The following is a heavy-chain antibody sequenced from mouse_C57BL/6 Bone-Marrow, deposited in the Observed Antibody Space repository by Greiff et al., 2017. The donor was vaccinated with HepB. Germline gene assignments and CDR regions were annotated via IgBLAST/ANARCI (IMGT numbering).Heavy chain of an antibody. J-gene: IGHJ1*03. Sequence: EVQGVESGGGLVKPGGSLKLSCAASGFTFSSYAMSWVRQTPEKRLEWVATISDGGSYTYYPDNVKGRFTISRDNAKNNLYLQMSHLKSEDTAMYYCARVITGTDYFDVWGTGTTVTVSS. D-gene: IGHD4-1*01. CDR2: ISDGGSYT. CDR1: GFTFSSYA. CDR3: ARVITGTDYFDV. V-gene: IGHV5-4*01.